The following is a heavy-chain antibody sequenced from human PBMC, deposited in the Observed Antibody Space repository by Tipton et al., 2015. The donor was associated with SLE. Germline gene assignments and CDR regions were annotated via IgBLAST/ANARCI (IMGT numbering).Heavy chain of an antibody. V-gene: IGHV4-59*07. Sequence: TLSLTCTVSGGSISSFSWTWIRQPPGKGLEWMGYIYNSVPGNYNPSLKGRLTISVDTSKNQFPLRLKTVTAADTAVYYCARGSRVEEELDYWGQGTLVTVSS. D-gene: IGHD1-26*01. J-gene: IGHJ4*02. CDR3: ARGSRVEEELDY. CDR1: GGSISSFS. CDR2: IYNSVPG.